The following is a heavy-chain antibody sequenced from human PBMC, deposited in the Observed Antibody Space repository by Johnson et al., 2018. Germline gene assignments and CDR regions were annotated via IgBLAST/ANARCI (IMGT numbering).Heavy chain of an antibody. CDR1: GFTFDDYA. Sequence: VQLVQSGGGVVQPGRSLRLSCAASGFTFDDYAMHWVRQAPGKGLEWVSGISWNSGSIGYADSVKGRFTISRDNAKKSLYLQMNGLRAEATAVYYCARARMPYGDYLEYFQHWGQGTLVTVSS. J-gene: IGHJ1*01. CDR2: ISWNSGSI. V-gene: IGHV3-9*01. CDR3: ARARMPYGDYLEYFQH. D-gene: IGHD4-17*01.